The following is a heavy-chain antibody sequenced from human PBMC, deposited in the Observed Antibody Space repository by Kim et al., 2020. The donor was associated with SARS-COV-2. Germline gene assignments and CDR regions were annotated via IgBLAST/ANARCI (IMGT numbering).Heavy chain of an antibody. J-gene: IGHJ4*02. V-gene: IGHV3-30*04. CDR3: AREGYYYDSSGYYFSQGSFDY. CDR1: GFTFSSYA. D-gene: IGHD3-22*01. CDR2: ISYDGSNK. Sequence: GGSLRLSCAASGFTFSSYAMHWVRQAPGKGLEWVVVISYDGSNKYYADSVKGRFTISRDNSKNTLYLQMNSLRAEDTAVYYCAREGYYYDSSGYYFSQGSFDYWGQGTLVTVSS.